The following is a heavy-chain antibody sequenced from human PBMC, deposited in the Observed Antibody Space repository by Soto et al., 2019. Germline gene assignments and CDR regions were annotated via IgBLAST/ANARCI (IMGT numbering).Heavy chain of an antibody. V-gene: IGHV4-4*02. Sequence: QVQLQESGPGLVKPSGTLSLTCAVSGDSINSRNWWTWVRQSPGKGLEWIGEIYHSGTANYNPSLKSRATMSVDKSKHPFSLHLTSVTAADTAIYYCARGDAPTVTAIDYFDPWGQGLLVTVSS. D-gene: IGHD4-17*01. CDR1: GDSINSRNW. CDR3: ARGDAPTVTAIDYFDP. J-gene: IGHJ5*02. CDR2: IYHSGTA.